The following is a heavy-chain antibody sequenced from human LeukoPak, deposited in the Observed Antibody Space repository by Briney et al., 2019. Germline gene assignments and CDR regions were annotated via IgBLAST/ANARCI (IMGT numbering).Heavy chain of an antibody. CDR1: GFTFSSYA. CDR2: ISYDGSNK. D-gene: IGHD2-2*01. Sequence: GGSLRLSCAASGFTFSSYATHWVRQAPGKGLEWVAVISYDGSNKYYADSVKGRFTISRDNSKNTLYLQMNSLRAEDTAVYYCRSEYCSSTSCYDYWGQGTLVTVSS. V-gene: IGHV3-30-3*01. CDR3: RSEYCSSTSCYDY. J-gene: IGHJ4*02.